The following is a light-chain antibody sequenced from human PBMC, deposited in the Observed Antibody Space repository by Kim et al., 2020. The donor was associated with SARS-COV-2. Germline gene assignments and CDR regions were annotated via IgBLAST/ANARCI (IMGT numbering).Light chain of an antibody. CDR2: AAS. V-gene: IGKV1-16*01. J-gene: IGKJ1*01. CDR1: QGISKS. CDR3: QQYLSYPWT. Sequence: ASLGDRVTITCRASQGISKSLAWLQQKPGKAPKSLIYAASNLQSGVPLRFSGSGSGTDFTLTISSLQPEDSATYYCQQYLSYPWTFGQGTKVDIK.